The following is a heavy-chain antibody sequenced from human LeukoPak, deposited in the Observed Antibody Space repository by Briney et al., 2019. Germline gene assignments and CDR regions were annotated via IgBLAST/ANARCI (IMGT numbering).Heavy chain of an antibody. CDR2: ISAYNGNT. CDR1: GYTFTSYG. CDR3: ARSYGDDAFDI. D-gene: IGHD4-17*01. V-gene: IGHV1-18*01. Sequence: GASVKVSCKASGYTFTSYGISWGRQAPAQGLEWMGWISAYNGNTNYAQKLQGTVTMPTDTSTSTAYMEPRRLSSDATALYYRARSYGDDAFDICGQGTIVTLSS. J-gene: IGHJ3*02.